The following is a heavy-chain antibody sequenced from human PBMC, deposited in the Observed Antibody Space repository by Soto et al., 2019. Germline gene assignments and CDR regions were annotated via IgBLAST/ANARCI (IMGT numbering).Heavy chain of an antibody. CDR1: GGSISSYY. CDR2: IYYSGST. V-gene: IGHV4-59*01. Sequence: PAETRSLTCTVSGGSISSYYWSWIRQPPGKGLEWIGYIYYSGSTNYNPSLKSRVTISVDTSKNQFSLKLSSVTAADTAVYYCAREDYDILTGYPTPPFDPWGQGTLVTVSS. J-gene: IGHJ5*02. CDR3: AREDYDILTGYPTPPFDP. D-gene: IGHD3-9*01.